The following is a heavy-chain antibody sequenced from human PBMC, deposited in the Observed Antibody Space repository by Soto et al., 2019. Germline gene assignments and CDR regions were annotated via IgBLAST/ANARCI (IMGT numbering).Heavy chain of an antibody. Sequence: SQTLSLTCAISGDSVSSNSVAWNWIRQSPSRGLEWLGRTYYRSKWYYDYAVSVKSRITIKPDTSKNQFSLQLNSMTPEDTAVYYCARDRWKQSKPRRSTNIRGQGTLVT. CDR2: TYYRSKWYY. J-gene: IGHJ3*02. D-gene: IGHD2-15*01. CDR3: ARDRWKQSKPRRSTNI. V-gene: IGHV6-1*01. CDR1: GDSVSSNSVA.